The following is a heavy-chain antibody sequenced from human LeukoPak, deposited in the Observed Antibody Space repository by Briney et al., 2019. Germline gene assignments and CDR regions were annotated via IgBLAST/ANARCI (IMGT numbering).Heavy chain of an antibody. D-gene: IGHD2-15*01. CDR3: VRRYCSGGSCYSFDY. J-gene: IGHJ4*02. CDR1: GFTFSSYE. Sequence: GGSLRLSCVASGFTFSSYEMNWVRQAPGKGPEWVSYISSSGSTIYYADSVKGRFTISRDNAKNSVYLQMNSLRAEDTAVYYCVRRYCSGGSCYSFDYWGQGNLVTVSP. CDR2: ISSSGSTI. V-gene: IGHV3-48*03.